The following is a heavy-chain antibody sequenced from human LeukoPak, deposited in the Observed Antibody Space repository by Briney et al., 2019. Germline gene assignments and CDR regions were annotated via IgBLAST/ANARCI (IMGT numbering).Heavy chain of an antibody. CDR3: ARDLPYPMGAVDI. J-gene: IGHJ3*02. CDR2: IYPSGNT. V-gene: IGHV4-4*07. D-gene: IGHD5-24*01. CDR1: GGSISSSY. Sequence: SETLSLTCTVSGGSISSSYWTWIRQPAGKGLKWIGRIYPSGNTNYNPSLKSRVTMSLDTSKNQFSLKLSSVTAADTAVFYCARDLPYPMGAVDIWGQGTMVTVSS.